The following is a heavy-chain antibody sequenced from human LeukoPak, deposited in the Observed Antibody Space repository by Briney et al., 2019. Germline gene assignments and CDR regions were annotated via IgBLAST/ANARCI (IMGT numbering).Heavy chain of an antibody. CDR3: ARVSQYYYDSSGPADC. CDR2: ITSGGSTM. V-gene: IGHV3-11*01. Sequence: GGSLRLSCAASGFPFSDYYMSWIRQAPGKGLEWVSYITSGGSTMYYADSVKGRFTISRDNAKNSLFLQMNSLRAEDTAVYYCARVSQYYYDSSGPADCWSQGTLVTVSS. J-gene: IGHJ4*02. CDR1: GFPFSDYY. D-gene: IGHD3-22*01.